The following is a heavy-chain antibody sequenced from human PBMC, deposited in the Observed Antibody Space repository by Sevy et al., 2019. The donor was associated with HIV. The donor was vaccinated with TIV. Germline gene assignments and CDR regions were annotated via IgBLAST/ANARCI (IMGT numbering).Heavy chain of an antibody. CDR1: GGSVSSGSYY. CDR3: ARDRRVAAADWEYFDY. J-gene: IGHJ4*02. D-gene: IGHD6-13*01. Sequence: SETLSLTCTVSGGSVSSGSYYWSWIRKPPGKGLEWIGYLYYSGSTNYNPSLKSRVTISVDTSKNQFSLKLSSVTAAETAVYYCARDRRVAAADWEYFDYWGQGILVTVSS. CDR2: LYYSGST. V-gene: IGHV4-61*01.